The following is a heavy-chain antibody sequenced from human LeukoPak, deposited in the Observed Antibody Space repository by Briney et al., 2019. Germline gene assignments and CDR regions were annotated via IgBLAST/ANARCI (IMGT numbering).Heavy chain of an antibody. CDR3: AKEGYYGSGSFPDY. V-gene: IGHV3-48*04. CDR1: GFTFSSYS. D-gene: IGHD3-10*01. Sequence: PGGSLRLSCAASGFTFSSYSVNWVRQAPGKGLEWVSYISSSSSIIYYADSVKGRFTISRDNAKNSLYLQMNSLRAEDTAVYYCAKEGYYGSGSFPDYWGQGTLVTVSS. CDR2: ISSSSSII. J-gene: IGHJ4*02.